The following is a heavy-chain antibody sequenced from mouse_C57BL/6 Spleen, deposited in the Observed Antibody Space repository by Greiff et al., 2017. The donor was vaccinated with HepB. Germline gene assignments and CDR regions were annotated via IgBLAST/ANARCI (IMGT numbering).Heavy chain of an antibody. CDR3: ARVDYDYDGRDYYAMDY. Sequence: EVKLLESGPGLVKPSQSLSLTCSVTGYSITSGYYWNWIRQFPGNKLEWMGYISYDGSNNYNPSLKNRISITRDTSKNQFFLKLNSVTTEDTATYYCARVDYDYDGRDYYAMDYWGQGTSVTVSS. J-gene: IGHJ4*01. CDR2: ISYDGSN. CDR1: GYSITSGYY. D-gene: IGHD2-4*01. V-gene: IGHV3-6*01.